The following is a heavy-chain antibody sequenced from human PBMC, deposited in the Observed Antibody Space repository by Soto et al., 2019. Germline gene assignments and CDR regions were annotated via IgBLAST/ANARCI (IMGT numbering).Heavy chain of an antibody. Sequence: VGSLRLSWAASGFTVSSNYMSWVRQAPGEGLEWVSVIYSGGSTYYAGSVKGRFTISRDNSKNTLYLQMNSLRAEDTAVYYCARAPYGSGFDYWGQGTLVTVSS. CDR2: IYSGGST. CDR1: GFTVSSNY. J-gene: IGHJ4*02. V-gene: IGHV3-53*01. CDR3: ARAPYGSGFDY. D-gene: IGHD3-10*01.